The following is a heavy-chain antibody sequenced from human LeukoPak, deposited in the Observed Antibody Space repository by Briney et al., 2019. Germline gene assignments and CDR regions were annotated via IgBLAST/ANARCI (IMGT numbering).Heavy chain of an antibody. D-gene: IGHD3-10*01. J-gene: IGHJ4*02. Sequence: GGSLRLSCTASGFTFGDYAMGWFRQAPGKGLEWVSYISSSGSTIYYADSVKGRFTISRDNAKNSLYLQMNSLRAEDTAVYYCVYYYGSGSYYTDYWGQGTLVTVSS. CDR3: VYYYGSGSYYTDY. CDR2: ISSSGSTI. CDR1: GFTFGDYA. V-gene: IGHV3-48*03.